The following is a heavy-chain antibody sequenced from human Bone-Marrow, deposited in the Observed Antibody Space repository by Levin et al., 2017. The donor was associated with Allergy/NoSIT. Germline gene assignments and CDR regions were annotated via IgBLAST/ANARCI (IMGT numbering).Heavy chain of an antibody. Sequence: GESLKISCKGSGYSLSSYWIGWVRQMPGKGLEWMWMIFPGDSDTRYSPSFEGQVTISADSFISTAYLQWSSLKASDTAMYYCARRRGVAAMRDAFDIWGKGTMVTVSA. V-gene: IGHV5-51*01. CDR1: GYSLSSYW. CDR2: IFPGDSDT. CDR3: ARRRGVAAMRDAFDI. D-gene: IGHD2-15*01. J-gene: IGHJ3*02.